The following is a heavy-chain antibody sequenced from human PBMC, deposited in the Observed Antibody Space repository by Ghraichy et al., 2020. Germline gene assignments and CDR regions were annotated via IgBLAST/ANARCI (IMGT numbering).Heavy chain of an antibody. D-gene: IGHD1-26*01. Sequence: GGSLRLSCAASGFTFSTHGMHWVRQAPGKGLEWVVGIGYDGNKKFYVDSVKGRFTISRDNFRNTMYLQMNTLGDEDTAVYYCARYSGSDSDGAFDLWGQGTMVTVSS. CDR3: ARYSGSDSDGAFDL. V-gene: IGHV3-33*08. CDR1: GFTFSTHG. J-gene: IGHJ3*01. CDR2: IGYDGNKK.